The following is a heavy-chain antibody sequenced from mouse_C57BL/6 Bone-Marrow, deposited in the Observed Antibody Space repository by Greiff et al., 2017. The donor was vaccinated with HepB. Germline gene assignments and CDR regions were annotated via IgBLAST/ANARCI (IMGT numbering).Heavy chain of an antibody. CDR1: GFNFKDDY. CDR3: TTDDGYSGY. Sequence: EVQLQQSGAELVRPGASVKLSCTASGFNFKDDYMHWVKQRPEQGLEWIGWIDPENGDTEYASKFQGKATITASTSSTTAYLQLSSLTSDDTAVYYCTTDDGYSGYWGQGTTLTVSS. V-gene: IGHV14-4*01. D-gene: IGHD2-3*01. CDR2: IDPENGDT. J-gene: IGHJ2*01.